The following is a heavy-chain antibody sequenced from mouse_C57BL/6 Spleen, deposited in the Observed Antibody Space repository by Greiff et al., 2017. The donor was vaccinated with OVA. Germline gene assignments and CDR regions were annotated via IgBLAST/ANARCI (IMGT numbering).Heavy chain of an antibody. V-gene: IGHV1-82*01. CDR2: IYPGDGDT. D-gene: IGHD3-2*02. J-gene: IGHJ3*01. CDR3: ARRATAQASPFAY. CDR1: GYAFSSSW. Sequence: QVHVKQSGPELVKPGASVKISCKASGYAFSSSWMNWVKQRPGKGLEWIGRIYPGDGDTNYNGKFKGKATLTADKSSSTAYMQLSSLTSEDSAVYFCARRATAQASPFAYWGQGTLVTVSA.